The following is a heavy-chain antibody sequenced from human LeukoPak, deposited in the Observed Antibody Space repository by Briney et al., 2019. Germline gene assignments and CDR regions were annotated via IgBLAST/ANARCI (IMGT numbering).Heavy chain of an antibody. V-gene: IGHV3-30*18. J-gene: IGHJ4*02. CDR1: AFTFSSYG. CDR2: ISYDGSNK. Sequence: PGGSLRLSCAASAFTFSSYGMHWVRQAPGKGLEWVAVISYDGSNKYYADSVKGRFTISRDNSKNTLYLQMNSLRAEDTAVYYCAKRGYFDYWGQATLVTVSS. CDR3: AKRGYFDY.